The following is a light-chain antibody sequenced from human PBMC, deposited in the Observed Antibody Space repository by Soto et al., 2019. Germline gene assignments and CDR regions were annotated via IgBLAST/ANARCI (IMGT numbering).Light chain of an antibody. J-gene: IGKJ1*01. CDR3: QQYNSYPVT. CDR2: DAS. V-gene: IGKV1-5*01. CDR1: QSISSW. Sequence: DIQMTQSPSTLSASVGDRVTITCRASQSISSWLAWYQQKPGKAPKLLIYDASSLESGVPSRFSGSGSGTEFPLTISSLQPDDFATYYCQQYNSYPVTFGQGTKVEIK.